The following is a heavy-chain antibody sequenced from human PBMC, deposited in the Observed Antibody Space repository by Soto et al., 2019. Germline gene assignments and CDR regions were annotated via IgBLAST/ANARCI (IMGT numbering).Heavy chain of an antibody. V-gene: IGHV5-51*01. D-gene: IGHD2-2*01. J-gene: IGHJ6*02. CDR3: ALGPAYYYYGMDV. Sequence: GESLKISCKGSRYSFSGYWIAWVRQTPGKGLEWMGIIYPGDSDTRYSPSFQGQVTISADKSISTAYLQWSSLKASDTAMYYCALGPAYYYYGMDVWGQGTTFTVSS. CDR2: IYPGDSDT. CDR1: RYSFSGYW.